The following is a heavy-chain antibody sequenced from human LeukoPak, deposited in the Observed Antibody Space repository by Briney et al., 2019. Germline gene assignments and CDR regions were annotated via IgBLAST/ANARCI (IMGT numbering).Heavy chain of an antibody. CDR1: GFTFSSYS. Sequence: GGSLRLSCAASGFTFSSYSMNWVRQAPGKGLEWVSSISSSSSYIYYADSVKGRFTISRDNAKNSLYLQMNSLRAEDTAVYYCARVLRSTNWFDPWGQGTLVTVSS. CDR3: ARVLRSTNWFDP. V-gene: IGHV3-21*01. CDR2: ISSSSSYI. J-gene: IGHJ5*02. D-gene: IGHD2/OR15-2a*01.